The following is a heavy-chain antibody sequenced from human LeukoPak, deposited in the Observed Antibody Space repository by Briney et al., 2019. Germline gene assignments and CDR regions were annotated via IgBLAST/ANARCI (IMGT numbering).Heavy chain of an antibody. V-gene: IGHV5-51*01. CDR2: IYPGDSDT. CDR1: GYSFTSYW. J-gene: IGHJ4*02. Sequence: GESLKISCKGSGYSFTSYWIGWVRQMPGKGLEWMGIIYPGDSDTRYSPSFQGQVTISADKSISTAHLQWSSLKASDTAMYYCARQGRDGYNEGYFDYWGQGTLVTVSS. CDR3: ARQGRDGYNEGYFDY. D-gene: IGHD5-24*01.